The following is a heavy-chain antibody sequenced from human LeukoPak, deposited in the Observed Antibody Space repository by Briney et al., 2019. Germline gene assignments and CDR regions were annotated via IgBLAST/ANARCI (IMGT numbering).Heavy chain of an antibody. Sequence: GGSLRLSCAASGFTFSNYAMTWVRQAPGKGLEYVSAISSNGGSTYYANSVKGRFTISRDNSKNTLYLQMGSLRAEDMAVYYCARAVYSSGWGLDPWGQGTLVTVSS. CDR3: ARAVYSSGWGLDP. D-gene: IGHD6-19*01. CDR2: ISSNGGST. J-gene: IGHJ5*02. V-gene: IGHV3-64*01. CDR1: GFTFSNYA.